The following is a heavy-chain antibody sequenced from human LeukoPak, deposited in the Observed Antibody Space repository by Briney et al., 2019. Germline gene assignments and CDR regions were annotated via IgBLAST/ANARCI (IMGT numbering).Heavy chain of an antibody. CDR2: INHRGST. D-gene: IGHD3-10*01. CDR1: GGSFSGYH. Sequence: SETLSLTCAVYGGSFSGYHWSWIRQPPGKGLEWIGEINHRGSTNYNPSLKSRVTISVDTSKNQFSLKLSSVTAADTAVYYCARGNSGYYGSGSICDYWGQGTLVTVSS. J-gene: IGHJ4*02. V-gene: IGHV4-34*01. CDR3: ARGNSGYYGSGSICDY.